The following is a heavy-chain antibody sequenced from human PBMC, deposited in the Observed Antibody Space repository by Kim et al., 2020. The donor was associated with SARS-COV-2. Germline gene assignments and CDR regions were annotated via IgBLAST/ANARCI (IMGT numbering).Heavy chain of an antibody. V-gene: IGHV1-18*01. CDR1: GYTFSTYG. J-gene: IGHJ4*02. Sequence: ASVKVSCKASGYTFSTYGISWVRQAPGQGLEWMGWISVFNGNTNYAQKLQDRVTMTTDTSTTTAYMELKSLRSDDTAVYYCARDKGPFDYWGQGTLVTVSS. CDR2: ISVFNGNT. CDR3: ARDKGPFDY.